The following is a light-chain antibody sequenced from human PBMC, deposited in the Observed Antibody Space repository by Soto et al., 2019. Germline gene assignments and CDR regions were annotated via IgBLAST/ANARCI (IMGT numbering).Light chain of an antibody. Sequence: EIVLTQSPATLSLSPGERATLSCRASQNIDSDLAWYQQRPGQPPRLLIYDASNRAPGIPARFGGSGSGADFTLSISSLEPEDFAVYHCQQRNMWPRTFGQGTRLEIK. CDR2: DAS. CDR1: QNIDSD. J-gene: IGKJ5*01. CDR3: QQRNMWPRT. V-gene: IGKV3-11*01.